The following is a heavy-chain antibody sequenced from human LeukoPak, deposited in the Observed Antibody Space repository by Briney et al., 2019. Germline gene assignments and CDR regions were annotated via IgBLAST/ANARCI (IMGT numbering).Heavy chain of an antibody. D-gene: IGHD2-2*01. CDR3: ASCSTSCYAASYYYGMDV. J-gene: IGHJ6*04. V-gene: IGHV3-48*03. CDR2: ISSSGSTI. CDR1: GFTFSSYE. Sequence: GGSLRLSCAASGFTFSSYEMNWVRQAPGKGLEWVSYISSSGSTIYYADSVKGRFTISRDSAKNSLYLQMNSLRAEDTAVYYCASCSTSCYAASYYYGMDVWGKGTTVTVSS.